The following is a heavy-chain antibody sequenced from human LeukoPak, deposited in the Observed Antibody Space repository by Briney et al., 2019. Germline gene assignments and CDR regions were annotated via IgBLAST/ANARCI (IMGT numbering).Heavy chain of an antibody. Sequence: PGGSLRLSCAASGFTFSDYYMSWIRQAPGKGLEWVSYISSSGSTIYYADSVKGRFTISRDNAKNSLYLQVNSLRAEDTALYYCARSGDYGESFDSWGQGTLVTVSS. V-gene: IGHV3-11*01. J-gene: IGHJ4*02. CDR2: ISSSGSTI. D-gene: IGHD4-17*01. CDR1: GFTFSDYY. CDR3: ARSGDYGESFDS.